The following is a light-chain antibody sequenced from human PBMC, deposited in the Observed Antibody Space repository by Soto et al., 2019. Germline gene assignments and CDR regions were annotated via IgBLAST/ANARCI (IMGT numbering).Light chain of an antibody. CDR3: QQYNKWPPIT. J-gene: IGKJ5*01. CDR2: GAS. V-gene: IGKV3-15*01. CDR1: QSVSSN. Sequence: EIVMTQSPATLSVSPGERFALSCRASQSVSSNLAWYQQKPGQAPRLXXFGASTRATGIPARFSGSGSGTEFTLTISSLQSEDFAVYYCQQYNKWPPITFGQGTRLEI.